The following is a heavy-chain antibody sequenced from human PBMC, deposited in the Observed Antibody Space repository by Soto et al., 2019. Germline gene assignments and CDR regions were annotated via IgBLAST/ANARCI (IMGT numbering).Heavy chain of an antibody. Sequence: SETLSLTCTVSGGSISSYYWSWIRQPPGKGLEWIGYIYYSGSTNYNPSLKSRVTISVDTSKNQFSLKLSSVTAADTAVYYCASGGPYTATYYYYYGMDVWGQGTTVTVSS. V-gene: IGHV4-59*01. J-gene: IGHJ6*02. CDR3: ASGGPYTATYYYYYGMDV. D-gene: IGHD2-21*02. CDR1: GGSISSYY. CDR2: IYYSGST.